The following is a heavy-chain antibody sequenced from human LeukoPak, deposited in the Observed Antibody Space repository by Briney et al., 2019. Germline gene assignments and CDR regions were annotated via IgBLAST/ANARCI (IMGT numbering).Heavy chain of an antibody. CDR1: GGSISSYY. CDR3: AKDMARPGWDILVGDYYYGMDV. Sequence: NSSETLSLTCTVSGGSISSYYWSWIRQPAGKGLEWIGRIYTSGSTNYNPSLKSRVTMSVDTSKNQFSLKLSSVTAADTAVYYCAKDMARPGWDILVGDYYYGMDVWGQGTTVTVSS. J-gene: IGHJ6*02. V-gene: IGHV4-4*07. D-gene: IGHD1-26*01. CDR2: IYTSGST.